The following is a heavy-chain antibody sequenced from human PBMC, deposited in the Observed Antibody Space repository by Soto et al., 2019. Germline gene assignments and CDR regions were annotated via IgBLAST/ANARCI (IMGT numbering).Heavy chain of an antibody. CDR2: ISSSSSYT. D-gene: IGHD1-26*01. Sequence: PGGSLRLSCAASGFTFSTYSMNWVRQAPGKGLEWVSSISSSSSYTYYADSVKGRFTISRDDSKNTLYLQMNSLRAEDTAVYYCAKDGMTSYYFDYWGQGTLVTVSS. CDR1: GFTFSTYS. CDR3: AKDGMTSYYFDY. V-gene: IGHV3-21*04. J-gene: IGHJ4*02.